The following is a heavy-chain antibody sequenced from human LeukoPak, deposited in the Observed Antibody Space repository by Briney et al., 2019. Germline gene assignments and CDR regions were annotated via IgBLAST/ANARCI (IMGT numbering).Heavy chain of an antibody. CDR2: IYPGDSRT. CDR1: GYSFTSYW. V-gene: IGHV5-51*06. CDR3: ACREFYSPWPGP. D-gene: IGHD5-18*01. J-gene: IGHJ5*02. Sequence: GESLKISCKGSGYSFTSYWIGWVRQTPGKGLEWMGVIYPGDSRTRYDPSFEGQVTISADKSINTAYLQWSSLKASDTAMYYCACREFYSPWPGPWGQGTLVTVSS.